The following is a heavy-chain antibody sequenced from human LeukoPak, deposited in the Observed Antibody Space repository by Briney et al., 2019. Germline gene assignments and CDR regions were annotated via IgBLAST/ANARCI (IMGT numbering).Heavy chain of an antibody. J-gene: IGHJ6*03. CDR2: ISSRSTYI. CDR1: GFTLTTYT. D-gene: IGHD1-1*01. V-gene: IGHV3-21*01. Sequence: GGSLRLSCAASGFTLTTYTINWVRQAPGKGLEWVSSISSRSTYIFYADSVKGRFTISRDNSKNTLYLQMNSLRAEDTAVYYCAKEGATTGTTSQNYYYYYYMDVWGKGTTVTISS. CDR3: AKEGATTGTTSQNYYYYYYMDV.